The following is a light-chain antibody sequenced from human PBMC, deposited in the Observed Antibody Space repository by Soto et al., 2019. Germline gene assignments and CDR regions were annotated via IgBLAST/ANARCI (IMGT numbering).Light chain of an antibody. CDR1: QSISSY. Sequence: IQMTPSPSSLSASVGDRVTITCRASQSISSYLNWYQQKPGKAPKLLIYAASSLQSGVPSRFSGSGSGTDFTLTISSLQPEDFATYYCLQDYNYPLTFGGGTKVDIK. CDR3: LQDYNYPLT. J-gene: IGKJ4*01. V-gene: IGKV1-6*01. CDR2: AAS.